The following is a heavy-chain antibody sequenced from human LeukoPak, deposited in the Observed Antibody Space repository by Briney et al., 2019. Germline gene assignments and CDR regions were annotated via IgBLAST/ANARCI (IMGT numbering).Heavy chain of an antibody. CDR3: TRDAVVVVGPGFDV. D-gene: IGHD3-22*01. V-gene: IGHV3-48*03. CDR1: GFTFSSYE. Sequence: GGSLRLSSTASGFTFSSYEMNWVRQAPGKGLEWVSYISGSGSTIYYADSVKGRFTISRDNAENSLYLQMHSLRAEDTAVYYCTRDAVVVVGPGFDVWGQGTLVTVSS. J-gene: IGHJ4*02. CDR2: ISGSGSTI.